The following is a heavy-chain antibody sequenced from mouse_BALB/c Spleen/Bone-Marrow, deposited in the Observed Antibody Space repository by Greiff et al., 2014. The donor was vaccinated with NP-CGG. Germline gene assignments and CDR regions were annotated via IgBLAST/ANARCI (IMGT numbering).Heavy chain of an antibody. CDR2: IDPANGIT. J-gene: IGHJ4*01. Sequence: EVQGVESGAELVKPGASVKLSCTASGFNIKDTFMHWMKQRPEQGLEWNGRIDPANGITKYDPKFQGKATITTDTSSNTAYLQLSSLTSEDTAVYYCASSGNYVGGAMDYWGQGTSVTVSS. CDR3: ASSGNYVGGAMDY. V-gene: IGHV14-3*02. D-gene: IGHD2-1*01. CDR1: GFNIKDTF.